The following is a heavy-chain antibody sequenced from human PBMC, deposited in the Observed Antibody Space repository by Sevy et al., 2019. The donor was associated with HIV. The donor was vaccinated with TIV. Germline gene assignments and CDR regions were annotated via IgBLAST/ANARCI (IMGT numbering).Heavy chain of an antibody. CDR3: ARQSAGGEDYFDY. CDR1: GYSFANYW. CDR2: IYPRDSDT. Sequence: GESLKISCKGSGYSFANYWIGWVRQMPGKGLEWMGIIYPRDSDTRYSPSFQGQVTISAVKSITTAYLQWSSLKASDTAMYYCARQSAGGEDYFDYWGQGTLVTVSS. D-gene: IGHD3-10*01. J-gene: IGHJ4*02. V-gene: IGHV5-51*01.